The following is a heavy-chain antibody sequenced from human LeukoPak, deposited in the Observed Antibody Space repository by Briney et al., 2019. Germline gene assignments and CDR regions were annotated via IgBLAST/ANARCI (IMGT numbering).Heavy chain of an antibody. J-gene: IGHJ6*03. CDR2: IYSSGRT. CDR1: GGSVRGYY. D-gene: IGHD6-13*01. V-gene: IGHV4-4*07. Sequence: SETLSLTCTVSGGSVRGYYWNWIRRPAGKGLEWIGHIYSSGRTNYNPSLKSRVTMSVDTSKNQFSLKLSSVTAADTAVYYCARRAAAVGTYYMDVWGKGTTVTASS. CDR3: ARRAAAVGTYYMDV.